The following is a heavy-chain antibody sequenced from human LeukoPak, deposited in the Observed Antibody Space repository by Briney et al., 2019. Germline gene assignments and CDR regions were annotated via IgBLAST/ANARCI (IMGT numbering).Heavy chain of an antibody. V-gene: IGHV3-7*03. CDR2: IKQDGSEK. Sequence: GGSLRLSCAASGFTFSSYAMHWVRQAPGKGLEWVANIKQDGSEKYYVDSVKGRFTISRDNAKNSLYLQMNSLRAEDTAVYYCAKGDWGFPVDYWGQGTLVTVSP. CDR3: AKGDWGFPVDY. CDR1: GFTFSSYA. J-gene: IGHJ4*02. D-gene: IGHD7-27*01.